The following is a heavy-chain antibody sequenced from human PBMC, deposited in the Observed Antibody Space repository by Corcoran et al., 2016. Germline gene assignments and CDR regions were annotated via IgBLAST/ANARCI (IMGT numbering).Heavy chain of an antibody. CDR2: INHSGST. J-gene: IGHJ5*02. CDR1: GGSFSGYY. V-gene: IGHV4-34*01. CDR3: ARPGYCSSTSCSYNWFDP. Sequence: QVQLQQWGAGLLKPSETLSLTCAVYGGSFSGYYWSWIRQPPGKGLEWIGEINHSGSTNYNPSLKSRVTISVDTSKNPFSLKLSSVTAADTAVYYCARPGYCSSTSCSYNWFDPWGQGTLVTVSS. D-gene: IGHD2-2*01.